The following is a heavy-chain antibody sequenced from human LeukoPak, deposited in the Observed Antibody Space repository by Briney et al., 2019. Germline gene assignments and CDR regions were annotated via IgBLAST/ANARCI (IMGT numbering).Heavy chain of an antibody. CDR3: AKDWGYYDSSGSSLDY. CDR1: GFTFDDYA. V-gene: IGHV3-43*02. CDR2: ISGDGGST. J-gene: IGHJ4*02. Sequence: GGSLRLSCAASGFTFDDYAMHWVRQAPGKGLEWVSLISGDGGSTYYADSVKGRFTISRDNSKNSLYLQMNSLRTEDTALYYCAKDWGYYDSSGSSLDYWGQGTLVTVSS. D-gene: IGHD3-22*01.